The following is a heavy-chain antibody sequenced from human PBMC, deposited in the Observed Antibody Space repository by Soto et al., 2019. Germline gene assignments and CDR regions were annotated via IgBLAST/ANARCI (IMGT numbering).Heavy chain of an antibody. J-gene: IGHJ6*02. V-gene: IGHV5-51*01. CDR1: GYSFTSYW. CDR2: IYPGDSDT. CDR3: ASYSSSFPYYYGMDV. Sequence: GESLKISCKGSGYSFTSYWIGWVRQMPGKGLEWMGIIYPGDSDTRYSPSFQGQVTVSADKSISTAYLQWSSLKASDTAMYYCASYSSSFPYYYGMDVWGQGTTVTVSS. D-gene: IGHD6-6*01.